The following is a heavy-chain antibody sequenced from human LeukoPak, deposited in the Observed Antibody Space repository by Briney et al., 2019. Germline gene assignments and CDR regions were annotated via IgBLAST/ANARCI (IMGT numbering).Heavy chain of an antibody. V-gene: IGHV3-23*01. Sequence: SGGSLRLSCAASGFTFSSYDLSWVRQAPGKGLECVSAIRRGVGSTYYADSVKGRFTISRDNSKNMLYLQMNSLRAEDTAVCYCARRLLTGYYEFWGQGTLVTVSS. CDR2: IRRGVGST. J-gene: IGHJ4*02. CDR1: GFTFSSYD. D-gene: IGHD3-9*01. CDR3: ARRLLTGYYEF.